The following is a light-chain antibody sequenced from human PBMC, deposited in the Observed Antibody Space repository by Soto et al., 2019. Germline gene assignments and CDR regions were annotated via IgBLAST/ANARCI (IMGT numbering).Light chain of an antibody. Sequence: DIQMTQSPSTLSASVGDRITITCRASQSISSWLAWYQQKPGKAPNFLIYEASSLESGVPSRFSGSGAGTEFTLIISSLQPDDSATYYCQQYSSYPLTFGQGTKLEIK. CDR1: QSISSW. J-gene: IGKJ2*01. CDR3: QQYSSYPLT. CDR2: EAS. V-gene: IGKV1-5*01.